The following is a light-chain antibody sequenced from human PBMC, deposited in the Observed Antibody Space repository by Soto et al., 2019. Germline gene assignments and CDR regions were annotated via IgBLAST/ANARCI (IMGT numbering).Light chain of an antibody. J-gene: IGKJ3*01. CDR1: QSVLYSSINTNY. V-gene: IGKV4-1*01. Sequence: DIVMTQSPDSLAVSLGERATINCKSSQSVLYSSINTNYLAWYQQKPGQPPRLLIYWASGRESGVPDRFSGSGSGTDFTLTISSLQADDVAVYYCQQYFSAPFTFGPGTKVDIK. CDR3: QQYFSAPFT. CDR2: WAS.